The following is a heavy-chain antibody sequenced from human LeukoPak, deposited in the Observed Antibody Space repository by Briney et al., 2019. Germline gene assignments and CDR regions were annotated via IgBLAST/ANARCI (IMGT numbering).Heavy chain of an antibody. CDR3: ARPRGNSGYYFDY. J-gene: IGHJ4*02. CDR1: GGTFSSYA. CDR2: IIPILGIA. D-gene: IGHD4-23*01. V-gene: IGHV1-69*04. Sequence: SVKVSCKASGGTFSSYAISWVRQAPGQGLEWMGRIIPILGIANYAQKFQGRVTITADKSTSTAYMELSSLRSEDTAVYYCARPRGNSGYYFDYWGQGTLVTVSS.